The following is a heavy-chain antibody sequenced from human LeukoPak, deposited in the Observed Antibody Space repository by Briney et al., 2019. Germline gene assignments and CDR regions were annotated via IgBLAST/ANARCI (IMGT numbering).Heavy chain of an antibody. J-gene: IGHJ4*02. CDR2: INPNSGGT. CDR1: GYTFTGYY. Sequence: ASVKVSCKASGYTFTGYYMHWVRQAPGQGLEWMGWINPNSGGTNYAQKFQGRVTMTRDTSISTAYMELSRLRSDDTAVYYCARDLGYCSSTSCYSGILGYWGQRTLVTVSS. CDR3: ARDLGYCSSTSCYSGILGY. V-gene: IGHV1-2*02. D-gene: IGHD2-2*01.